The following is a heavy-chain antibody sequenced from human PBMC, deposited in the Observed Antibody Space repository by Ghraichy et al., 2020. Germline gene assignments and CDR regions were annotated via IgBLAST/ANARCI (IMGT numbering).Heavy chain of an antibody. CDR1: GFTFRSYG. V-gene: IGHV3-30*18. CDR2: ILYDGSNK. D-gene: IGHD6-19*01. J-gene: IGHJ4*02. Sequence: GGSLRLSCAASGFTFRSYGMHWVRQAPGKGLEWVAGILYDGSNKYHADSVKGRFTISRDNSKNTLYLQMNSLRPEDTAVYYCAKDEAQHSSGWYVYDYWGQGTLVTVSS. CDR3: AKDEAQHSSGWYVYDY.